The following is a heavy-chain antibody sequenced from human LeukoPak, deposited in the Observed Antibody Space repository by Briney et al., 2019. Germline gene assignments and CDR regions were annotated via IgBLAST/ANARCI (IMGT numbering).Heavy chain of an antibody. CDR1: GFTFSSSW. Sequence: GGSLRLSCAASGFTFSSSWMHWVRQVPGKGLVWVSRINSDASTINYADSVKGRFTISRDNAKNTLYLQMNNLRAEDTAVYYCAREDCTIGAVCSSLLDHWGRGTLVTVSS. CDR2: INSDASTI. J-gene: IGHJ4*02. D-gene: IGHD2-8*01. CDR3: AREDCTIGAVCSSLLDH. V-gene: IGHV3-74*01.